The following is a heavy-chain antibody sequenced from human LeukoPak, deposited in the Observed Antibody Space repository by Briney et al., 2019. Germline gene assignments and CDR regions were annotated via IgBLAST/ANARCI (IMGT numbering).Heavy chain of an antibody. CDR2: IYYNGNT. CDR3: ARLGYCTSTSCYAADPDDY. V-gene: IGHV4-39*01. D-gene: IGHD2-2*03. CDR1: DGSISTNKYF. Sequence: SETLSLTCSVSDGSISTNKYFWGWIRQPPGKGLEWIGNIYYNGNTYYNPSLKGRVTISVDTSKNQFSLNLSSVTAADAAVYYCARLGYCTSTSCYAADPDDYWGQGTLVTVSS. J-gene: IGHJ4*02.